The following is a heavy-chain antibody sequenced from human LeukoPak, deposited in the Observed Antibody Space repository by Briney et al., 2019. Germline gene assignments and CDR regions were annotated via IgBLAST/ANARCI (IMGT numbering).Heavy chain of an antibody. CDR3: ARTSLVLVPAAMDC. J-gene: IGHJ4*02. D-gene: IGHD2-2*01. V-gene: IGHV3-30-3*01. CDR2: ISYDGSNE. CDR1: GFTFSSHS. Sequence: GRSLRLSCEASGFTFSSHSMHWVRQAPGKGLEWVALISYDGSNEYYADSVKGRFTVSRDNSKNTLYLQMYSLGAEDTAVYYCARTSLVLVPAAMDCWGQGTLVTVSS.